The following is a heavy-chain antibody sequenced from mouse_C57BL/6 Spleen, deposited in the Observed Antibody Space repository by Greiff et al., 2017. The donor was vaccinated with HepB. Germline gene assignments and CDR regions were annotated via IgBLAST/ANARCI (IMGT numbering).Heavy chain of an antibody. J-gene: IGHJ2*01. CDR1: GFTFSSYA. V-gene: IGHV5-9-1*02. CDR2: ISSGGDYI. D-gene: IGHD1-1*02. CDR3: TRDRGGPHYFDY. Sequence: EVKVVESGEGLVKPGGSLKLSCAASGFTFSSYAMSWVRQTPEKRLEWVAYISSGGDYIYYADTVKGRFTISRDNARNTLYLQMSSLKSEDTAMYYCTRDRGGPHYFDYWGQGTTLTVSS.